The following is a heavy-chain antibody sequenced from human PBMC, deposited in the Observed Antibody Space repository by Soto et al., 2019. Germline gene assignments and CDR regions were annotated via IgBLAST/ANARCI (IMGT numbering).Heavy chain of an antibody. CDR3: ASQRVGSYTAFDI. CDR2: ISDSSSYT. D-gene: IGHD3-10*01. Sequence: PGGSLRLSCAASGFGFGGSYMSWIRQAPGKGLEWVSYISDSSSYTHYADSVKGRFTISRDNSKNSLYLQMNSLRVEDTAMYYGASQRVGSYTAFDIWGQGTMVTVSS. CDR1: GFGFGGSY. V-gene: IGHV3-11*06. J-gene: IGHJ3*02.